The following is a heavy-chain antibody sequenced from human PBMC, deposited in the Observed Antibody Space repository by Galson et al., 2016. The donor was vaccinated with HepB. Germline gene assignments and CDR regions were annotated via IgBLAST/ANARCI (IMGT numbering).Heavy chain of an antibody. V-gene: IGHV2-5*02. CDR1: GFSLSTSGVG. J-gene: IGHJ4*02. D-gene: IGHD3-22*01. Sequence: PALVKPTQTLTLTCTFSGFSLSTSGVGVGWIRQPPGKAPEWLAHIYWDDTKRYRPSLKSRLTITKGASGRQVVLTLTNMDPLDTATYYCAHGSGYYLNFDYWGQGTRVTVSS. CDR3: AHGSGYYLNFDY. CDR2: IYWDDTK.